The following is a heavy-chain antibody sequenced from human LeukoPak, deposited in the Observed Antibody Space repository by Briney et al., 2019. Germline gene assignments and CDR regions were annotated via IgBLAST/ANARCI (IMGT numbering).Heavy chain of an antibody. CDR1: GFTFSSYA. CDR3: ARAMISGYDY. Sequence: GGSLRLSCAASGFTFSSYAMSWVRQAPGKGLEWVSAISGSGGSTYYADSVKGRFTISRDNAENSLYLQLNSLRDEDTAVYYCARAMISGYDYWGQGTLVTVSA. V-gene: IGHV3-23*01. J-gene: IGHJ4*02. D-gene: IGHD3-22*01. CDR2: ISGSGGST.